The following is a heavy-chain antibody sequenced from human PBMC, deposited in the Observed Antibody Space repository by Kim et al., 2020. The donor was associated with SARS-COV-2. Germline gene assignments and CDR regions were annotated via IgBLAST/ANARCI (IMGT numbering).Heavy chain of an antibody. V-gene: IGHV3-30*04. D-gene: IGHD4-17*01. Sequence: GGSLRLSCAASGFTFSSYAMHWVRQAPGKGLEWVAVISYDGSNKYYADSVKGRFTISRDNSKNTLYLQMNSLRAEDTAVYYCARVPTTVTTGGYYYGMDVWGQGTTVTVSS. CDR1: GFTFSSYA. J-gene: IGHJ6*02. CDR3: ARVPTTVTTGGYYYGMDV. CDR2: ISYDGSNK.